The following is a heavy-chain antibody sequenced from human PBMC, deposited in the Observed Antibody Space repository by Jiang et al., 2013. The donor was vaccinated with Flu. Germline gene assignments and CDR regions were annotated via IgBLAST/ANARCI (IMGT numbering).Heavy chain of an antibody. Sequence: QLLESGGGLVQPGRSLRLSCTASGFTFGDYAMSWVRQAPGKGLEWVGFIRSKAYGGTTEYAASVKGRFTISRDDSKSIAYLQMNSLKTEDTAVYYCTRGDSSGWYVPGDWGQGTLVTVSS. V-gene: IGHV3-49*04. CDR3: TRGDSSGWYVPGD. CDR1: GFTFGDYA. CDR2: IRSKAYGGTT. D-gene: IGHD6-19*01. J-gene: IGHJ4*02.